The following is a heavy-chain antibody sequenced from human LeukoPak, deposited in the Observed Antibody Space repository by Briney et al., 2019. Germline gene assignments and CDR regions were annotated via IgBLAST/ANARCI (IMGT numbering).Heavy chain of an antibody. D-gene: IGHD1-26*01. CDR1: GYTFTSYG. CDR2: VSAYNGNT. V-gene: IGHV1-18*01. CDR3: ARVDLGIVGATGWYFDL. J-gene: IGHJ2*01. Sequence: ASVKVSCKASGYTFTSYGISWVRQAPGQGLEWMGWVSAYNGNTNYAQKLQGRVTMTTDTSTSTAYMELSSLRSEDTAVYYCARVDLGIVGATGWYFDLWGRGTLVTVSS.